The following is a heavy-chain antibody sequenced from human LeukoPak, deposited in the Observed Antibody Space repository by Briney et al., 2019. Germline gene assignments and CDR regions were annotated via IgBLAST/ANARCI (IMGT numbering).Heavy chain of an antibody. Sequence: SETLSLTCAVYGGSFSGYYWSWIRQPPGKGLEWIGEINHSGSTNYNPSLKSRVTISVDKSKNQFSLKLSSVTAADTAVYYCAREHHSSGWYRTNDAFDIWGQGTMVTVSS. D-gene: IGHD6-19*01. CDR2: INHSGST. J-gene: IGHJ3*02. V-gene: IGHV4-34*01. CDR1: GGSFSGYY. CDR3: AREHHSSGWYRTNDAFDI.